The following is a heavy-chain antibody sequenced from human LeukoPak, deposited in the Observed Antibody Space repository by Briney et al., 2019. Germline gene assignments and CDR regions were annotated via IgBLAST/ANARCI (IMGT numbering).Heavy chain of an antibody. CDR2: IYHSGST. J-gene: IGHJ4*02. CDR1: GYSISSVYY. Sequence: NSSETLSLTCTVSGYSISSVYYWGWIRQPPGQGLEWIGTIYHSGSTYYNPSLKSRVTISVDTSKNQFSLKLSSVTAADTAVYYCARSQTNSSSWYGPFDYWGQGTLVTVSS. D-gene: IGHD6-13*01. V-gene: IGHV4-38-2*02. CDR3: ARSQTNSSSWYGPFDY.